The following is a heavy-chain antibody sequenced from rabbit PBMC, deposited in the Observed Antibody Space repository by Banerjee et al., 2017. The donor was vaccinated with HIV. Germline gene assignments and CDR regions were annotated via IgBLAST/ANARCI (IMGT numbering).Heavy chain of an antibody. CDR3: ARGDL. Sequence: QSLEESGGDLVKPGASLTLTCKASGLDFSGGDWIYWVRQAPGKGLEWIACIDTISGSIWYASWAKGRFTISKTSSTTVTLQMTSLTAADTATYFCARGDLWGPGTLVTVS. CDR2: IDTISGSI. CDR1: GLDFSGGDW. J-gene: IGHJ4*01. V-gene: IGHV1S40*01.